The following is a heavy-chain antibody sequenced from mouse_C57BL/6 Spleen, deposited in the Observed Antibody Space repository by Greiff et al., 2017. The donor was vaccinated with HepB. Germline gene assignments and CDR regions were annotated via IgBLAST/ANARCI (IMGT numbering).Heavy chain of an antibody. CDR2: IYPGDGDT. V-gene: IGHV1-82*01. CDR1: GYAFSSSW. CDR3: ARGGDTTVRYAMDY. Sequence: VQLQQSGPELVKPGASVKISCKASGYAFSSSWMNWVKQRPGKGLEWIGRIYPGDGDTNYNGKFKGKATLTADKSSSTAYMQLSSLTSEDSAVYVCARGGDTTVRYAMDYWGQGTSVTVSS. D-gene: IGHD1-1*01. J-gene: IGHJ4*01.